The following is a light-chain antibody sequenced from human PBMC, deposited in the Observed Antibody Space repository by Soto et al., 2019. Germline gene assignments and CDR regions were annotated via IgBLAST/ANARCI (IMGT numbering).Light chain of an antibody. V-gene: IGKV4-1*01. CDR2: WAS. CDR3: QQYNTTPLT. Sequence: DIVMTQSPDSLPVSLGERATINCKSSQSVLYASSNKDYLAWYQQRPGQPPKLLMYWASTRVSGVPARFSGSGSGTDFPLTISSLQADDVAVDYCQQYNTTPLTFGGGTKVEI. J-gene: IGKJ4*01. CDR1: QSVLYASSNKDY.